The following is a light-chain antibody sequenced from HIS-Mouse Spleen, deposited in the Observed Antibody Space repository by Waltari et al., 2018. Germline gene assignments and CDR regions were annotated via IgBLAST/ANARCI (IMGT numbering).Light chain of an antibody. Sequence: QSALTQPASVSGSPGQSITISCTGTSSDVGSYNLVPWYQQHPGKAPKLMSYEGSKRPSGVSNRFSGSKSGNTASLTISGLQAEDEADYYCCSYAGSSTVVFGGGTKLTVL. CDR2: EGS. V-gene: IGLV2-23*01. CDR1: SSDVGSYNL. J-gene: IGLJ2*01. CDR3: CSYAGSSTVV.